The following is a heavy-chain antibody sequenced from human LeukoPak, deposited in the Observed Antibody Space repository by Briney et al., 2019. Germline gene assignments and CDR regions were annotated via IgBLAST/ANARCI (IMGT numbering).Heavy chain of an antibody. D-gene: IGHD6-6*01. CDR3: ARYALGDTFDI. CDR2: IKQYGSET. V-gene: IGHV3-7*01. J-gene: IGHJ3*02. Sequence: GGSLRLSCAASGFTFSSYWMSWVRQAPGKGLEWMTSIKQYGSETRYVDSVKGRFTIFRDNTKTSLFLHMNSLRAEDTAVYYCARYALGDTFDIWGQGTVVTVSS. CDR1: GFTFSSYW.